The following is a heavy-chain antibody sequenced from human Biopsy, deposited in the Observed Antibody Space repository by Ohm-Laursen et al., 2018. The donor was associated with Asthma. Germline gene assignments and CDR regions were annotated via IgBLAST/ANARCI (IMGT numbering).Heavy chain of an antibody. J-gene: IGHJ4*02. CDR3: ASDFPKDYVRYNFQF. Sequence: VSVKVSCKISGYSLTDLSMHWVRQAPGQGLEWMGGHDHEEGGTVNARRFQGRVTMTEGTSTDTAYMELSSLSSDDTAVYYCASDFPKDYVRYNFQFWGQGTLVTVSS. CDR2: HDHEEGGT. V-gene: IGHV1-24*01. CDR1: GYSLTDLS. D-gene: IGHD4-17*01.